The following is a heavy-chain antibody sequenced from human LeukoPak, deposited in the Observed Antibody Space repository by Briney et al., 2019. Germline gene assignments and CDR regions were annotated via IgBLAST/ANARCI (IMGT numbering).Heavy chain of an antibody. Sequence: ASVKVSCKASGYTFTGYYMHWVRQAPGQGLEWMGWMNPYSGGTNYAQKFQGRVTMTRDTSISTAYMELRRLSSDDTAIYYCARPYCNGGSCHDYFDYWGQGALVTVSS. CDR2: MNPYSGGT. CDR3: ARPYCNGGSCHDYFDY. D-gene: IGHD2-15*01. V-gene: IGHV1-2*02. CDR1: GYTFTGYY. J-gene: IGHJ4*02.